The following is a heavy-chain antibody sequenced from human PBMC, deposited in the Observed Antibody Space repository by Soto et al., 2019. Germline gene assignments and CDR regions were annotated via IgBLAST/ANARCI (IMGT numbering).Heavy chain of an antibody. J-gene: IGHJ1*01. D-gene: IGHD3-16*02. V-gene: IGHV4-59*01. Sequence: AETLSLTCNVSGGAITSDFWSWIRQPPGKGLEWIGYVYYSGAADYNPSLKPRVTISIATSKTQFSLRLASATAADSCVYYCARDHGSYPNTWGQGRLVTVSS. CDR1: GGAITSDF. CDR3: ARDHGSYPNT. CDR2: VYYSGAA.